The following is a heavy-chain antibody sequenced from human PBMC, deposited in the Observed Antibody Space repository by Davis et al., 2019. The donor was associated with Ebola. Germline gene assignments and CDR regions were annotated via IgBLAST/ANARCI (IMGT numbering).Heavy chain of an antibody. CDR1: GFTSSDYY. V-gene: IGHV3-11*06. Sequence: PGGSLRLSCAASGFTSSDYYMSWIRQAPGKGLEWVSYISSSSSYTNYADSVKGRFTISRDNAKNSLYLQMNSLRAEDTAVYYCARAGFRELFSYGMDVWGQGTTVTVSS. D-gene: IGHD3-10*01. CDR2: ISSSSSYT. CDR3: ARAGFRELFSYGMDV. J-gene: IGHJ6*02.